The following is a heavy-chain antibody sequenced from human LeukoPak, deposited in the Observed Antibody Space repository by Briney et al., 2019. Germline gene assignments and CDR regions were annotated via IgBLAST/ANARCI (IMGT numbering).Heavy chain of an antibody. Sequence: GGSLRLSCAASGFTFSSYAMSWVRQAPGKGLEWVSYISSSSSTIYYADSVKGRFTISRDNSKNTLYLQMNSLRAEDTAVYYCAEGGPLGYWGQGTLVTVSS. J-gene: IGHJ4*02. CDR3: AEGGPLGY. V-gene: IGHV3-48*01. CDR1: GFTFSSYA. CDR2: ISSSSSTI. D-gene: IGHD3-16*01.